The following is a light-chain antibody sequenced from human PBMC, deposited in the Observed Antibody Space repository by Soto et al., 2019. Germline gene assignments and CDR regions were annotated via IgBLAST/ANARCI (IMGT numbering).Light chain of an antibody. V-gene: IGLV2-14*01. CDR2: EVN. Sequence: QSALTQPASVSGSPGQSITISCTGTSTDVGGYKYVSWYQQHPGTTPKLMIFEVNGRPSGVSDRFSGSKSGNTASLTISGLQPEDDADYYCSSFSSSSTPYVFGTGTKVTVL. CDR3: SSFSSSSTPYV. CDR1: STDVGGYKY. J-gene: IGLJ1*01.